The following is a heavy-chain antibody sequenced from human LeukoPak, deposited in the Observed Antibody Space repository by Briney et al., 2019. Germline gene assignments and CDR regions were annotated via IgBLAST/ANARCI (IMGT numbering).Heavy chain of an antibody. J-gene: IGHJ4*02. D-gene: IGHD5-12*01. CDR2: IIPIFGTA. V-gene: IGHV1-69*01. CDR3: ARDGYENGGGIDY. Sequence: SVKVSCKASGGTFSSYAISWVRQAPGQGLEWMGGIIPIFGTANYAQKFQGRVTITADESTSTAYMELSSLRSEDTAVYYCARDGYENGGGIDYWGQGTLVTVSS. CDR1: GGTFSSYA.